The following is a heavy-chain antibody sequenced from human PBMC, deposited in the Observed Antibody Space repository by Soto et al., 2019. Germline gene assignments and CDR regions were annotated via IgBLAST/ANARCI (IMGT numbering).Heavy chain of an antibody. J-gene: IGHJ4*02. V-gene: IGHV1-18*01. Sequence: QVQLGQSGAEMKKPGASVKVSCKASGYTFTNFDIIWVRQAPGQGLEWMGWISPYNGNTDYAQKFLGRFTMTTDTSTQTVYMELRSLRSDDTAVYYCARDSGLSDYWGQGTLVTVSS. CDR1: GYTFTNFD. CDR2: ISPYNGNT. CDR3: ARDSGLSDY.